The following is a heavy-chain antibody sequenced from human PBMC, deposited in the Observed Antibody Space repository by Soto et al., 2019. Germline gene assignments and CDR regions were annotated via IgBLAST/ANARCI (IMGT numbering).Heavy chain of an antibody. Sequence: GGSLRLSCAASGFTFSDYYMSWIRQAPGKGLEWVSYISSSGSTIYYADSVKGRFTISRDNAKNSLYLQMNSLRAEDTDVYYCARASGDRVYDYIWGSRSLWHEDWDYWGQGTLVTVSS. V-gene: IGHV3-11*01. CDR2: ISSSGSTI. CDR3: ARASGDRVYDYIWGSRSLWHEDWDY. J-gene: IGHJ4*02. D-gene: IGHD3-16*01. CDR1: GFTFSDYY.